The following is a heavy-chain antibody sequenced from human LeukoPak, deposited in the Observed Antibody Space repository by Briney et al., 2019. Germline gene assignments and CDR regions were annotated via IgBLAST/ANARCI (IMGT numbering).Heavy chain of an antibody. CDR3: ARYDSGGFYRNFDY. D-gene: IGHD3-22*01. CDR2: IYYSGST. J-gene: IGHJ4*02. V-gene: IGHV4-39*01. CDR1: SGSISSSSYY. Sequence: SETLSLTCIVSSGSISSSSYYWGWIRQPPGKGLEWTGNIYYSGSTYYNPSLKSRVTISVDTSQSQFSLRLSSVTAADTAVYYCARYDSGGFYRNFDYWGQGTLVTVSS.